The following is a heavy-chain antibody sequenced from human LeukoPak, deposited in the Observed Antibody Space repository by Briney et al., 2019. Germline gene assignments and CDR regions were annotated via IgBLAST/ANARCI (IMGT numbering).Heavy chain of an antibody. CDR1: GYTFTSYY. CDR2: INPSGGST. J-gene: IGHJ3*02. V-gene: IGHV1-46*01. D-gene: IGHD7-27*01. Sequence: ASVKVSCKASGYTFTSYYMHWVRQAPGQGLEWMGIINPSGGSTSYAQKFQGRVTMTRDTSTSTVYMELSSLRSEDTAVCYCARDLLGILIGNAFDIWGQGTMVTVSS. CDR3: ARDLLGILIGNAFDI.